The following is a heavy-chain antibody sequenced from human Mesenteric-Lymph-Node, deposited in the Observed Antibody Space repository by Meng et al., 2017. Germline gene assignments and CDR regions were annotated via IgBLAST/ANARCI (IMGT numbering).Heavy chain of an antibody. CDR1: GYTFTTYA. D-gene: IGHD6-19*01. CDR2: INAGNGNT. J-gene: IGHJ5*02. V-gene: IGHV1-3*01. Sequence: QVHLVQSGAEVKKPGASAKVSCKASGYTFTTYAIHWVRQAPGQRLEWMGWINAGNGNTRYSQKFQGRVSITRDTSASTAYMELSSLRSEDTAVDYCARCIAVAGNWFDPWGQGPLVTVSS. CDR3: ARCIAVAGNWFDP.